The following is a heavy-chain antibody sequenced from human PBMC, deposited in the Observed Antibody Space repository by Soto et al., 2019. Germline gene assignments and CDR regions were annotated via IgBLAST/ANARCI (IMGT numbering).Heavy chain of an antibody. V-gene: IGHV3-66*01. CDR2: IFGGGAT. J-gene: IGHJ6*04. CDR3: CVFGPSNHVDV. Sequence: GGSLRLSCEASGFTVNNNHMNWVRQAPGRGLEWVSVIFGGGATYYADSVKGRFSFSRDDSENTLFLQMNSLRAEDTAVYYCCVFGPSNHVDVWGEGTTVTVSS. D-gene: IGHD3-16*01. CDR1: GFTVNNNH.